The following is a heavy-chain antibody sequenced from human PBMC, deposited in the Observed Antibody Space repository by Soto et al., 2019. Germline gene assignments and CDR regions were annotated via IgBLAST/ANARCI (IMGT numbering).Heavy chain of an antibody. J-gene: IGHJ6*02. V-gene: IGHV4-59*08. CDR2: IYYSGST. CDR1: GGSISSYY. D-gene: IGHD2-2*01. Sequence: SETLSLTCTVSGGSISSYYWSWIRQPPGKGLEWIGYIYYSGSTNYNPSLKSRVTISVDTSKNQLSLKLSSVTAADTAVYYCARHFPGPRVEYQLPRPYYYYYGMDVWGQGTTVT. CDR3: ARHFPGPRVEYQLPRPYYYYYGMDV.